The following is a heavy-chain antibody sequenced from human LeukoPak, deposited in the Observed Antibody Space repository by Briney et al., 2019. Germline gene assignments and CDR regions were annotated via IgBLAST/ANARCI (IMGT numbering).Heavy chain of an antibody. V-gene: IGHV1-46*01. D-gene: IGHD3-22*01. CDR3: ARGRGYYDSSGYYN. Sequence: GASVKVSCKASGYTFSGYYMHWVRQAPGQGLEWLGMINPSGGSTSYTQKFQDRLTMTRDMSTNTVYMELSSLRSEYTAVYYCARGRGYYDSSGYYNWGQGTLVTVSS. CDR1: GYTFSGYY. J-gene: IGHJ4*02. CDR2: INPSGGST.